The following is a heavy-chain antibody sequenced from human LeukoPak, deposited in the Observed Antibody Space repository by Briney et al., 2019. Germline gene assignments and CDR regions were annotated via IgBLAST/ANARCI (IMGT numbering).Heavy chain of an antibody. J-gene: IGHJ4*02. CDR1: GFSFSDYY. CDR3: ARGDRTQLWGY. CDR2: ISSSGGTI. D-gene: IGHD5-18*01. V-gene: IGHV3-11*04. Sequence: GGSLRLSCAASGFSFSDYYMSWIRQAPGKGLEWVSYISSSGGTIYYADSVRGRFTISRDDAKNSLYLQMDSLRAEDTAVYYCARGDRTQLWGYWGQGTLVIVSS.